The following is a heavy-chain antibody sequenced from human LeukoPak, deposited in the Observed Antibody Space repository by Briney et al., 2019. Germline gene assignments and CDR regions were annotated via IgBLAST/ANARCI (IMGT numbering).Heavy chain of an antibody. J-gene: IGHJ4*02. CDR1: GGTFSTYA. D-gene: IGHD4-23*01. CDR2: ILPIIGIA. Sequence: SVKLSCKASGGTFSTYAISRVRQAPGQGLEWMGGILPIIGIANYAQKFQGRVTTTTDESTSTAYMEQISLRSEDTAVYYCARGAGGNSHYGYWGQGALVTVSS. V-gene: IGHV1-69*05. CDR3: ARGAGGNSHYGY.